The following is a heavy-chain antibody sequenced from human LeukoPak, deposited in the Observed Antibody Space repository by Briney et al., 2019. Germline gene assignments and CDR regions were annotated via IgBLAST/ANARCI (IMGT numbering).Heavy chain of an antibody. CDR1: GFTFENHE. CDR3: ARLHSGRFGDFDY. Sequence: GGSLRLSCTGSGFTFENHEMTRVRQAPGKGLEWISYISSSGSTICYAASVRGRFTISRDNAKDSLFLQIHSLRGEDTAVYYCARLHSGRFGDFDYWGQGTLVTVSS. V-gene: IGHV3-48*03. J-gene: IGHJ4*02. CDR2: ISSSGSTI. D-gene: IGHD3-10*01.